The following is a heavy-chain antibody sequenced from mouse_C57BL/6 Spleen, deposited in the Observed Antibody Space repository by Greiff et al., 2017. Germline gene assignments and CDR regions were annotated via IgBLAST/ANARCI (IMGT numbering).Heavy chain of an antibody. CDR1: GFTFTDYY. D-gene: IGHD3-3*01. CDR3: ARYTRAYYFDY. Sequence: EVMLVESGGGLVQPGGSLSLSCAASGFTFTDYYMSWVRQPPGKALEWLGFIRNKANGYTTEYSASVKGRFTISRDNSQSILYLQRNALRAEDSATYYCARYTRAYYFDYWGQGTTLTVSS. V-gene: IGHV7-3*01. CDR2: IRNKANGYTT. J-gene: IGHJ2*01.